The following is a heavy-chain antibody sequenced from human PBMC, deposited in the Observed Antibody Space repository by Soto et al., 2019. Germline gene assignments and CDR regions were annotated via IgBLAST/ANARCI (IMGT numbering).Heavy chain of an antibody. CDR2: ISYDGSNK. V-gene: IGHV3-30*18. CDR1: GFTFSSYG. CDR3: AKEAAIEFWSGYYFAHFDY. D-gene: IGHD3-3*01. Sequence: QVQLVESGGGVVQPGRSLRLSCAASGFTFSSYGMHWVRQAPGKGLEWVAVISYDGSNKYYADSVKGRFTISRDNSKNTLYLQIDHLRAEDAAVYYCAKEAAIEFWSGYYFAHFDYWGQGTLVTLSS. J-gene: IGHJ4*02.